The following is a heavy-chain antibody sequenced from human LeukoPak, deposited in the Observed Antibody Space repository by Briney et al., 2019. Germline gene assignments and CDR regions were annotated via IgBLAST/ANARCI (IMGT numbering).Heavy chain of an antibody. Sequence: SVKVSCEASGGTFSSYAISWVPQAPGRGVECRGRIIPILGIANYAQKFQGRVTITADKSTSTAYMELSSLRSEDTAVYYCARVDTAMVIDYWGQGTLVTVSS. D-gene: IGHD5-18*01. CDR1: GGTFSSYA. CDR3: ARVDTAMVIDY. V-gene: IGHV1-69*04. J-gene: IGHJ4*02. CDR2: IIPILGIA.